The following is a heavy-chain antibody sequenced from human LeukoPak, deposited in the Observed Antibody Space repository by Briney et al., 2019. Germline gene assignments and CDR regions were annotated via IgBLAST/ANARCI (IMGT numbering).Heavy chain of an antibody. CDR3: AREVVYDSSGYYRRVDY. CDR2: IYYSGST. CDR1: GDSNTNYY. Sequence: SETLSLTCTVSGDSNTNYYVSWIRQSPGKGLEWIGYIYYSGSTNYNPPLKSRVVISVDTSKNQFSLKLSSVTAADTALYYCAREVVYDSSGYYRRVDYWGQGILVTVSS. V-gene: IGHV4-59*01. D-gene: IGHD3-22*01. J-gene: IGHJ4*02.